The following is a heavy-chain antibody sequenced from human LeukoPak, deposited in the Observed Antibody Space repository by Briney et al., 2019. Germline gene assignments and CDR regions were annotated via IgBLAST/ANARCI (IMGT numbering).Heavy chain of an antibody. J-gene: IGHJ6*03. D-gene: IGHD2-2*01. CDR1: GGSISSYY. Sequence: SETLSLACTVSGGSISSYYWSWIRQPPGKELEWIGYIYTSGSTNYNPSLKGRVTISVDTSKNQFSLKLSSVTAADTAVYYCARGGGDIVVVPAAIPRYYYYYYMDVWGKGTTVTVSS. CDR3: ARGGGDIVVVPAAIPRYYYYYYMDV. V-gene: IGHV4-4*09. CDR2: IYTSGST.